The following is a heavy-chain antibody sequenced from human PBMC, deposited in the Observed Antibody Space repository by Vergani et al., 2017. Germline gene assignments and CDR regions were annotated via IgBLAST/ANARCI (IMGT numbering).Heavy chain of an antibody. V-gene: IGHV4-31*03. Sequence: QVQLQESGPGLVKPSQTLSLTCSVSGDSISSGVYYWNWIRQHPGKGLEWIGYIYSTGSTHRNPSLRRRINMSVDTSKNQFSLKLNSVTAADTAMYYCARMGGYDEGDAFRIGYFDSWGPGILVTVSS. CDR2: IYSTGST. CDR1: GDSISSGVYY. J-gene: IGHJ4*02. D-gene: IGHD3-22*01. CDR3: ARMGGYDEGDAFRIGYFDS.